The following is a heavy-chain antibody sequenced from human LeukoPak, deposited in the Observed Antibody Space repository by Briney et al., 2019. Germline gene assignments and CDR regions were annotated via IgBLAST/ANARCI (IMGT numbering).Heavy chain of an antibody. CDR2: IYHSGST. J-gene: IGHJ4*02. CDR1: GYSISSGYY. V-gene: IGHV4-38-2*01. Sequence: PSETLSLTCAVSGYSISSGYYWGWIRQPPGKGLEWIGSIYHSGSTYYNPSLKSRVTISVDTSKNQFSLKLSSVTAADTAVYYCVRREYDFWSGQTYYFDYWGQGTLVTVSS. D-gene: IGHD3-3*01. CDR3: VRREYDFWSGQTYYFDY.